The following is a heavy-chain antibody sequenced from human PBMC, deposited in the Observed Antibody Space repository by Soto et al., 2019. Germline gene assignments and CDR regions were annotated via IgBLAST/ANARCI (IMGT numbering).Heavy chain of an antibody. V-gene: IGHV1-8*01. CDR2: MNPNSGNT. D-gene: IGHD2-2*02. J-gene: IGHJ4*02. Sequence: ASVKVSCKASGYTFTSYDINWVRQATGQGLEWMGWMNPNSGNTGYAQKFQGRVTMTRNTSISTAYMELSSLRSEDTAVYYCARVPAYCSSTSCYTDYWGQGTLVTVSS. CDR3: ARVPAYCSSTSCYTDY. CDR1: GYTFTSYD.